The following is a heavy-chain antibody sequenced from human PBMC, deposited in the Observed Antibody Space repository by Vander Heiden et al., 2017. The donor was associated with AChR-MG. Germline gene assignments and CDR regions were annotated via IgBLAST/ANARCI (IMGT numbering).Heavy chain of an antibody. J-gene: IGHJ6*02. Sequence: EVQLVESGGGLVQPGGSLRLSCAASGFTVSSNYMRWVRQAPGKGLEWVSVIYSGGSTYYADSVKGRFTISRDNSKNTLYLQRNSLRAEDTAVYYCARAGMITFGGVIDYYYYGMDVWGQGTTVTVSS. V-gene: IGHV3-66*01. CDR1: GFTVSSNY. D-gene: IGHD3-16*02. CDR2: IYSGGST. CDR3: ARAGMITFGGVIDYYYYGMDV.